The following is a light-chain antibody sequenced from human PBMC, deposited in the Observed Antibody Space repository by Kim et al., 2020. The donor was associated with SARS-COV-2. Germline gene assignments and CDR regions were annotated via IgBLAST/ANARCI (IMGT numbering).Light chain of an antibody. J-gene: IGKJ2*03. CDR1: QSVSSN. V-gene: IGKV3-15*01. CDR2: GAS. Sequence: EIVMTQSPATLSVSPGERATLSCRASQSVSSNLAWYQQKPGQAPRLLIYGASTRATGIPARFSGSGSGTEFTLTISSLQSEDFAVYYWQQYNNWTPNSCGKETKLEI. CDR3: QQYNNWTPNS.